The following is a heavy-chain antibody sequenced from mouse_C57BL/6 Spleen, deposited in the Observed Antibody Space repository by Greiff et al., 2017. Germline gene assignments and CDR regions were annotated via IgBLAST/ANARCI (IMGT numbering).Heavy chain of an antibody. Sequence: VQLQQPGAELVKPGASVKLSCKASGYTFTSYWITWVRQRPGQGLEWIGDIYPGSGSTNYNEKFKSQPTRTVDTSSSTAYMQLSSLTSEDSAVYYCANYVPFAYWGQGTLVTVSA. D-gene: IGHD1-1*02. J-gene: IGHJ3*01. CDR3: ANYVPFAY. V-gene: IGHV1-55*01. CDR2: IYPGSGST. CDR1: GYTFTSYW.